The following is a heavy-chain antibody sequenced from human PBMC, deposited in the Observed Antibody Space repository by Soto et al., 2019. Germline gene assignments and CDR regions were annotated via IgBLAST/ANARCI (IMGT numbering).Heavy chain of an antibody. Sequence: GASVKVSCKASGYTFTSYDINWVRQATGQGLEWMGWMNPNSGNTGYAQKFQGRVTMTRNTSISTAYMELSSLRSEDTAVYYCARECDSSSWYYYYYGMDVWGQGXTVTVSS. D-gene: IGHD6-13*01. CDR2: MNPNSGNT. J-gene: IGHJ6*02. CDR1: GYTFTSYD. CDR3: ARECDSSSWYYYYYGMDV. V-gene: IGHV1-8*01.